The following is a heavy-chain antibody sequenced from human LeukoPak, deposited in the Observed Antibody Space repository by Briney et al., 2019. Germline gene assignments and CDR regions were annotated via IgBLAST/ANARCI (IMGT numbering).Heavy chain of an antibody. J-gene: IGHJ4*02. CDR1: GYSFTSYW. V-gene: IGHV5-51*01. CDR2: IYPGDSDT. Sequence: GESLKVSCKGSGYSFTSYWIGWVRPLPGKGLEWMGIIYPGDSDTRYSPSFQGQVTVSADKSISTAYLQWSSLKASDTAMYYCARRKDALFDYWGQGTLVTVSS. CDR3: ARRKDALFDY.